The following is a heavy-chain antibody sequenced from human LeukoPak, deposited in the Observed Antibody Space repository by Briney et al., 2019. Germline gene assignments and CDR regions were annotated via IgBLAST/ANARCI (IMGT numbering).Heavy chain of an antibody. Sequence: PSETLSLTCTVSGGSIITRSYYWGWIRQPPGKGLEWIGHIYDTGSTYYNPSLKSRVKIFVDTSKNQVSLKMSSVTATDTAVYYCVKGGGGYNEGGWFDPWGQGTLVTVSS. CDR3: VKGGGGYNEGGWFDP. CDR2: IYDTGST. CDR1: GGSIITRSYY. D-gene: IGHD5-24*01. J-gene: IGHJ5*02. V-gene: IGHV4-39*01.